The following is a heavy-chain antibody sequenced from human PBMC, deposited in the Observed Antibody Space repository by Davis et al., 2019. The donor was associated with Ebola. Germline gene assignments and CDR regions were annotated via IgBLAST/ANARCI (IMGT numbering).Heavy chain of an antibody. D-gene: IGHD2-21*02. CDR3: AREAYCGGDCYQDY. CDR2: IYSGGST. CDR1: GFTVSSNY. V-gene: IGHV3-66*01. J-gene: IGHJ4*02. Sequence: PGGSLRLSCAASGFTVSSNYMSWVRQAPGKGLEWVSVIYSGGSTYYADSVKGRFTISRDNSKNTLYLQMNSLRAEDTAVYYCAREAYCGGDCYQDYWGQGTLVTVSS.